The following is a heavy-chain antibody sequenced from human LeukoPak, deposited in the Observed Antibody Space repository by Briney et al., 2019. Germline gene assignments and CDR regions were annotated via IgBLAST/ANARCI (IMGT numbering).Heavy chain of an antibody. Sequence: PGGSLRLSCAASGFTFSSYGMHWVRQAPGKGLEWVAVISYDGSNKYYADPVKGRFTISRDNSKNTLYLQMNSLRAEDTAVYYCAKDTAMVNWGQGTLVTVSS. CDR1: GFTFSSYG. CDR2: ISYDGSNK. D-gene: IGHD5-18*01. V-gene: IGHV3-30*18. J-gene: IGHJ4*02. CDR3: AKDTAMVN.